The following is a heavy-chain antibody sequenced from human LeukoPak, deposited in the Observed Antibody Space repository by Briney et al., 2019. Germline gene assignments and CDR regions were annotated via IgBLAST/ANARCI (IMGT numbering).Heavy chain of an antibody. CDR3: ARDLPFWETDLYNTA. D-gene: IGHD3-16*02. CDR1: GFALTSHG. CDR2: ISSDGATK. J-gene: IGHJ4*02. Sequence: GGSLRPSCAGSGFALTSHGMNWVRQAPGKGLEWVAVISSDGATKYYADSVQGRFAISRDASRNTLYLQMNSLRTEDTAVYYCARDLPFWETDLYNTAWGQGTLVTVSS. V-gene: IGHV3-30*09.